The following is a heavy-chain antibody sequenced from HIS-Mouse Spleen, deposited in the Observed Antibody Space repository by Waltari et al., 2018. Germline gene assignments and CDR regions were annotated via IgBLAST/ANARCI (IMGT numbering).Heavy chain of an antibody. CDR2: IYYSGST. J-gene: IGHJ2*01. V-gene: IGHV4-39*07. CDR1: GGSISSSSYY. CDR3: AREIPYSSSWYDWYFDL. Sequence: QLQLQESGPGLVKPSETLSLTCTVSGGSISSSSYYWGWIRQPTGKGLEWIGSIYYSGSTYYNPSLKSRVTISVDTSKNQFALKLSSVTAADTAVNYCAREIPYSSSWYDWYFDLWGRGTLVTVSS. D-gene: IGHD6-13*01.